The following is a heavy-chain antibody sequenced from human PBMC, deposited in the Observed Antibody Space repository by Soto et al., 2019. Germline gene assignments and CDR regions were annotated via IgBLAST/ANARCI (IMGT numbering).Heavy chain of an antibody. CDR1: GGSISSGGYY. Sequence: PSETLSLTCTVSGGSISSGGYYWSWIRQHPGKGLEWIGYIYYIGSTYYNPSLKSRVTISVDTSKNQFSLKLTSVTAADTAVYSCARGVRGRKIFDYWGQGALVTVSS. V-gene: IGHV4-31*03. CDR3: ARGVRGRKIFDY. D-gene: IGHD3-10*01. CDR2: IYYIGST. J-gene: IGHJ4*02.